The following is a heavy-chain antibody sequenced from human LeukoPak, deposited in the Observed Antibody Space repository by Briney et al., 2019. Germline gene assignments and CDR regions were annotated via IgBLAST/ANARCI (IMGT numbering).Heavy chain of an antibody. CDR1: GFTFSSYT. D-gene: IGHD4-11*01. Sequence: GGSLRLSCAASGFTFSSYTMNWVRQVPGQGLEWVSSISTTSSYIYYADAVKGRFTISRDNAKNSLYLQMNSLRAEDTAVYYCARRSLPPTTVTTSDFSMDVWGQGTTVTVSS. V-gene: IGHV3-21*01. CDR3: ARRSLPPTTVTTSDFSMDV. J-gene: IGHJ6*02. CDR2: ISTTSSYI.